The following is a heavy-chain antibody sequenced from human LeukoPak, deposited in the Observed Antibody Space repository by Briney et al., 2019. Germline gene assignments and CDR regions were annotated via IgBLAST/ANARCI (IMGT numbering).Heavy chain of an antibody. CDR1: GGSISSYY. J-gene: IGHJ6*03. D-gene: IGHD3-10*01. CDR2: IYYRGST. V-gene: IGHV4-59*01. Sequence: PSETLSLTCTVSGGSISSYYWSWIRQPPGKGLEWIGYIYYRGSTNYNPSLKGRVPISVDTSKNQFSLKLSSVTAADTAVYYCARQRPLWFGELFYYYYYMDVWGKGTTVTVSS. CDR3: ARQRPLWFGELFYYYYYMDV.